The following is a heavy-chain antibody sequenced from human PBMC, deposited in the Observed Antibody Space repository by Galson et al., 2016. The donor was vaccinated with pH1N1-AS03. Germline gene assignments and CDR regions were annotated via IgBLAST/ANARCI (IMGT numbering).Heavy chain of an antibody. CDR3: ARKDLLNRWELLRGPFDV. CDR1: GDSITSYY. Sequence: ETLSLTCTVSGDSITSYYWSWIRQPPGKGLEWIAYVYYTGATSYNPSLKSRVTISLDTSKSQFSLKLSSVTAADTAVYYCARKDLLNRWELLRGPFDVWGQGTMVTVSS. CDR2: VYYTGAT. D-gene: IGHD4-23*01. J-gene: IGHJ3*01. V-gene: IGHV4-59*01.